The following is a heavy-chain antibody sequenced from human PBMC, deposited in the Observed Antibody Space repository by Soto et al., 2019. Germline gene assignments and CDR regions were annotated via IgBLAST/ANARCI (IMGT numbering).Heavy chain of an antibody. J-gene: IGHJ3*02. V-gene: IGHV1-2*02. CDR2: MNPNSGDT. D-gene: IGHD2-15*01. CDR3: ARYPYTSYCSDGSCSYDAFDI. Sequence: ASVKVSCKASGYTFTGYYMHWVRQAPGQALEWMGWMNPNSGDTAFAEKFQGRVTMTRDTPISTAYMELSGLTSEDTAVYYCARYPYTSYCSDGSCSYDAFDIWGQGTVVTVS. CDR1: GYTFTGYY.